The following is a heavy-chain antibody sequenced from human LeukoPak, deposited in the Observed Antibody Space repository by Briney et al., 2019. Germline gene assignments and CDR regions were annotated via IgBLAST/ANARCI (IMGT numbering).Heavy chain of an antibody. Sequence: GESLKISCKGSGYSFTSYWIGWVRQMPGKGLEWMGIIYPGDSDTRYSPSFQGQVTISADKSISTAYLQWSSLKASDTAMYYCARRLSSGWLPLNYFDYWGQGTLVTVSS. CDR1: GYSFTSYW. D-gene: IGHD6-19*01. CDR2: IYPGDSDT. J-gene: IGHJ4*02. V-gene: IGHV5-51*01. CDR3: ARRLSSGWLPLNYFDY.